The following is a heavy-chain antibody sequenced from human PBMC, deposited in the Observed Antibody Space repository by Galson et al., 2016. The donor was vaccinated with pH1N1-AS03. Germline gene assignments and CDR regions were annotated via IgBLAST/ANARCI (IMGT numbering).Heavy chain of an antibody. Sequence: SVKVSCKASGGTFSSYAFTWVRQAPGQGLEWVGGLIPIFHTPNYAQKFQGRVTIIADKSTSTAYMELRSLTSEDTAVYYCASRPASSDTSVYYGTAYWGQGTLVTVSS. D-gene: IGHD3-22*01. J-gene: IGHJ4*02. CDR2: LIPIFHTP. V-gene: IGHV1-69*06. CDR1: GGTFSSYA. CDR3: ASRPASSDTSVYYGTAY.